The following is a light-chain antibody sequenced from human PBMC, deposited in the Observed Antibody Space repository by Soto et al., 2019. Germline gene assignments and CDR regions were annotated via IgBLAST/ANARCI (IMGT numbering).Light chain of an antibody. V-gene: IGKV3D-15*01. CDR3: QQYNNWPPLT. CDR1: QSVSSN. CDR2: GAS. J-gene: IGKJ4*01. Sequence: EIVMTQSPATLSVSPGERATLSCRASQSVSSNLAWYQQKPGQAPRPLIYGASTRATGIPARFSGSGSGTEFTLTISSLQSEDFAVYYCQQYNNWPPLTVGGGTKVDIK.